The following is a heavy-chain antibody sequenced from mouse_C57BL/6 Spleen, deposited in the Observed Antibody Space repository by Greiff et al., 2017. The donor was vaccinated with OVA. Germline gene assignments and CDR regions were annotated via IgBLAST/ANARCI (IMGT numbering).Heavy chain of an antibody. CDR3: FYGSSYEYFDV. J-gene: IGHJ1*03. Sequence: EVQLQQSGPELVKPGASVKMSCKASGYTFTDYNMHWVKQSHGKSLEWIGYINPNNGGTSYNQKFKGKATLTVNKSCSTAYMELRSLTSEDSAVYYCFYGSSYEYFDVWGTGTTVTVSS. CDR1: GYTFTDYN. V-gene: IGHV1-22*01. CDR2: INPNNGGT. D-gene: IGHD1-1*01.